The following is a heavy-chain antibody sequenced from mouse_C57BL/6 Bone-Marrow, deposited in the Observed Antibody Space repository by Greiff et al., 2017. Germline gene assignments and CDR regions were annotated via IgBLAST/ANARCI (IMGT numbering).Heavy chain of an antibody. CDR3: ARSVVTTGNWFAY. V-gene: IGHV1-55*01. Sequence: QVQLQQPGAELVKPGASVKMSCKASGYTFTSYWITWVKQRPGQGLEWIGDIYPGSGSTNYNEKFKSKATLTVDTSSSTAYMQLSSLTSEDSAVYYCARSVVTTGNWFAYWGQGTLVTVSA. CDR2: IYPGSGST. CDR1: GYTFTSYW. J-gene: IGHJ3*01. D-gene: IGHD2-2*01.